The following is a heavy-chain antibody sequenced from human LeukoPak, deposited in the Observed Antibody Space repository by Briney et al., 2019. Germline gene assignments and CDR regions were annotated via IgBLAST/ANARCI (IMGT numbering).Heavy chain of an antibody. Sequence: ASVKVSCKAFGYTFTSNYMHWVRQAPGQGLEWMGWINPNSGGTNYAQKFQGRVTMTRDTSISTAYMELSRLRSDDTAVYYCARTMTTVTTSDAFDIWGQGTMVTVSS. CDR2: INPNSGGT. CDR3: ARTMTTVTTSDAFDI. D-gene: IGHD4-17*01. CDR1: GYTFTSNY. V-gene: IGHV1-2*02. J-gene: IGHJ3*02.